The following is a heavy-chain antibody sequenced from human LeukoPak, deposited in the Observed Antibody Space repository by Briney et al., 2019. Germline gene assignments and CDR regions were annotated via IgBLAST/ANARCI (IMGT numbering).Heavy chain of an antibody. Sequence: ASVKVSCKASGYTFTSYGISWVRQAPGQGLEWMGWISAYNGNTNYAQKLQGRVTMTTDTSTSTAYMELRSLRSDDTAVYYCASSHYDILTGPQAVDYWGQGTLVTVSS. CDR1: GYTFTSYG. D-gene: IGHD3-9*01. V-gene: IGHV1-18*01. CDR3: ASSHYDILTGPQAVDY. CDR2: ISAYNGNT. J-gene: IGHJ4*02.